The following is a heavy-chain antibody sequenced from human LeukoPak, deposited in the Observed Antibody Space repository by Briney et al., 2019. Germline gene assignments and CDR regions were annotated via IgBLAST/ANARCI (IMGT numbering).Heavy chain of an antibody. V-gene: IGHV1-2*02. J-gene: IGHJ6*02. CDR3: AREGPWDYYYYGMDV. CDR2: INPNSGGA. Sequence: ASVKVSCKASGYTFTGYYMHWVRQAPGQGLAWMGWINPNSGGANYAQKFQGRVTMTRDTSISTAYMELSRLRSDDTAVYYCAREGPWDYYYYGMDVWGQGTTVTVSS. CDR1: GYTFTGYY.